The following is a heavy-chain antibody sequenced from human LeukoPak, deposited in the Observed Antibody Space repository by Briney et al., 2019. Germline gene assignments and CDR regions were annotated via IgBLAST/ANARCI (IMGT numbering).Heavy chain of an antibody. CDR2: ISYDGSNK. D-gene: IGHD1-26*01. V-gene: IGHV3-30*04. Sequence: GGSLRLSCAASGFTFSSYAMHWVRQAPGKGLEWVAVISYDGSNKYYADSVKGRFTISRDNSKNTLYLQMNSLRAEDTAVYYCARDGMVAYYYYYYMDVWGKGTTVTVSS. CDR3: ARDGMVAYYYYYYMDV. J-gene: IGHJ6*03. CDR1: GFTFSSYA.